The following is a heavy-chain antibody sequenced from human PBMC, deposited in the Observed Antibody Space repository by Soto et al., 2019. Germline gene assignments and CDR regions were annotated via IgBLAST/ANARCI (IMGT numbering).Heavy chain of an antibody. CDR2: ISADGSDK. D-gene: IGHD3-3*01. J-gene: IGHJ4*02. Sequence: PGGSVRLSCAASEFTFSNFGMHWVRQAPGKGLEWVAAISADGSDKYFSGSVKGRFTISRDNSKNTLFLQMNSLRVEDTAVYYCVKGSDVARQELDYWGQGTLVTVSS. V-gene: IGHV3-30*18. CDR3: VKGSDVARQELDY. CDR1: EFTFSNFG.